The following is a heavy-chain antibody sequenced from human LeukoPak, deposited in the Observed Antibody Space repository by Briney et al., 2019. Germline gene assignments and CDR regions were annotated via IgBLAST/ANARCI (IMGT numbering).Heavy chain of an antibody. CDR2: INPSGGST. J-gene: IGHJ4*02. V-gene: IGHV1-46*01. D-gene: IGHD2-2*01. CDR1: GFTFSDHG. Sequence: GGSLRLSCAASGFTFSDHGMHWVRQAPGQGLEWMGIINPSGGSTSYAQKFQGRVTMTRDTSTSTVYMELSSLRSEDTAVYYCARDCSSTSCLDYWGQGTLVTASS. CDR3: ARDCSSTSCLDY.